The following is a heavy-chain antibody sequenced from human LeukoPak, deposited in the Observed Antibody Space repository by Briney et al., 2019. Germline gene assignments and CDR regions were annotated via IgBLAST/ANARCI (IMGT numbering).Heavy chain of an antibody. CDR1: GFTVSSDY. Sequence: GGSLRLSCSASGFTVSSDYMSWVRQAPGKGLAWLSVIYSGGTTYYADSAKGRFTISRDNSKNTVYLLMNSLRVEDTAVYYCTRGGSVPATRSFDYCGQGTLVTVSS. CDR2: IYSGGTT. V-gene: IGHV3-66*01. J-gene: IGHJ4*02. CDR3: TRGGSVPATRSFDY. D-gene: IGHD6-19*01.